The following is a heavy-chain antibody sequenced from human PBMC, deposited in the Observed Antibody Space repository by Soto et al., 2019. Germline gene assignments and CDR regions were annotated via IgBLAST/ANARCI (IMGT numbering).Heavy chain of an antibody. V-gene: IGHV1-69*01. CDR1: GGTFSSYA. J-gene: IGHJ6*02. Sequence: QVQLVQSGAEVKKPGSSVKVSCKASGGTFSSYAISWVRQAPGQGLESMGGIIPIFGTANYAQKFQGRVTITADESTSTAYMELSSLRSEDTAVYYCARDWLRYKLGGMDVWGQGTTVTVSS. CDR3: ARDWLRYKLGGMDV. CDR2: IIPIFGTA. D-gene: IGHD3-9*01.